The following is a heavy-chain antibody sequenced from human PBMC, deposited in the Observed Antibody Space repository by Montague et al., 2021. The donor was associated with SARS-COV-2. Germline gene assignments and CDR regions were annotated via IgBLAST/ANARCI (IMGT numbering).Heavy chain of an antibody. CDR1: GGSISSGGYY. D-gene: IGHD2-15*01. Sequence: TLSLTCTVSGGSISSGGYYWSWIRQHPGKGLEWIGYIYYSGSTYYNPSLKSRVTISVDTSKNQFSVKLSSVTAADTAVYYCARVLGGYCSGGICYRGWYFDLWGRGTLVTVSS. J-gene: IGHJ2*01. V-gene: IGHV4-31*03. CDR2: IYYSGST. CDR3: ARVLGGYCSGGICYRGWYFDL.